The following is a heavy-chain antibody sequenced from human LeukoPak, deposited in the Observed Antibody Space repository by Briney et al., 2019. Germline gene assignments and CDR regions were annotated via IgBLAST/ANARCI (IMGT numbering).Heavy chain of an antibody. J-gene: IGHJ4*02. Sequence: GGSLRLSCAAPGFGFSSYGMHWVRQAPGKGLEWVAFMRYDGSNKHYEDSVKGRFTISRDNSKNTLYLQMNSLGAEDTAVYYCAKDLGSSGWYIDYWGQGTLVTVSS. CDR3: AKDLGSSGWYIDY. D-gene: IGHD6-19*01. CDR1: GFGFSSYG. CDR2: MRYDGSNK. V-gene: IGHV3-30*02.